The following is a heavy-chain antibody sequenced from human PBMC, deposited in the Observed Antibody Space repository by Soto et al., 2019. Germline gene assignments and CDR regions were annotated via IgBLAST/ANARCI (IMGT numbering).Heavy chain of an antibody. J-gene: IGHJ5*02. V-gene: IGHV4-30-4*01. Sequence: PSETLSVTCTVSGCSISSGDYYWSWIRQPPGKVLEWIGYIYYIVSTYYNPSLKSRVTISVNTSNNQFSLKMRSVTAEDTAVYYCARGTSTYYEVGSGYYKGGWFELWGEGTVVTV. D-gene: IGHD3-3*01. CDR3: ARGTSTYYEVGSGYYKGGWFEL. CDR2: IYYIVST. CDR1: GCSISSGDYY.